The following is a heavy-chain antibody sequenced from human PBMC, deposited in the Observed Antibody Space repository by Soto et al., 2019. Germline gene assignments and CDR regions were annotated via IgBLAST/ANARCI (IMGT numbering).Heavy chain of an antibody. J-gene: IGHJ4*02. CDR3: ARDVHTTTPHYFDQ. Sequence: ASVKVSCKPSGYTFSNFLINWVRQGPGQGLEWMGCISPHNGHTTYAQNFQGRITMTTDTSTSTAYMELRSLRSDDTAVDVCARDVHTTTPHYFDQGGQGTLVTVSS. V-gene: IGHV1-18*01. CDR2: ISPHNGHT. D-gene: IGHD4-4*01. CDR1: GYTFSNFL.